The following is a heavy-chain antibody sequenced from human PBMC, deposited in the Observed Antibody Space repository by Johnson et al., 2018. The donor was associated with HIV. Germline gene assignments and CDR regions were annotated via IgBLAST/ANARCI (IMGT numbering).Heavy chain of an antibody. V-gene: IGHV3-23*04. D-gene: IGHD6-19*01. J-gene: IGHJ3*02. CDR1: AFTFSSND. Sequence: VQLVESGGGLVQPGGSLRLSCGASAFTFSSNDMKWVRQAPGKGLEWVSAISGSGGSTYYADSVKGRFTISRDNSKNTLYLQMNSLRAEDTAVYYCAKDRQWGPRDAFDIWGQGTMVTVSS. CDR2: ISGSGGST. CDR3: AKDRQWGPRDAFDI.